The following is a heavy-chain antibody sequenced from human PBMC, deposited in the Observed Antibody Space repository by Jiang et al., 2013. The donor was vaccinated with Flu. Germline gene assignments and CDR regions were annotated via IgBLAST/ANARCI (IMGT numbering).Heavy chain of an antibody. D-gene: IGHD3-22*01. CDR2: GGT. Sequence: GGTNYAQKFQGRVTMTRDTSISTAYMELSRLRSDDTAVYYCARDHYYYDSSGYNYWGQGTLVTVSS. CDR3: ARDHYYYDSSGYNY. J-gene: IGHJ4*02. V-gene: IGHV1-2*02.